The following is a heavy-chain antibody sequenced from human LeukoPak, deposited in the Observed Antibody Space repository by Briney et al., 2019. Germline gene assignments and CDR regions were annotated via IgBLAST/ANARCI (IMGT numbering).Heavy chain of an antibody. J-gene: IGHJ4*02. Sequence: PSDTLSLTCAVYGGSFSGYYWSWIRQPPGKGLEWIGEINHSGSTNYNPSLKSRVTISVDTSKNQFSLKLSSVTAADTAVYYCARTHFPRGYFDYWGQGTLVTVSS. CDR1: GGSFSGYY. CDR3: ARTHFPRGYFDY. V-gene: IGHV4-34*01. CDR2: INHSGST.